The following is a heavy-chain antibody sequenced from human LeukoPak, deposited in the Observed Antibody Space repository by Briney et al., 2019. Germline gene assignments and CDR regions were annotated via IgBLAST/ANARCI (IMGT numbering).Heavy chain of an antibody. D-gene: IGHD2-2*01. CDR2: ISYDGSNK. CDR3: ARVGRYQWGGPVSYYFDY. J-gene: IGHJ4*02. V-gene: IGHV3-30*03. CDR1: GFTFSSYG. Sequence: PGRSLRLSCAASGFTFSSYGMHWVRQAPGKGLEWVAVISYDGSNKYYADSVKGRFTISRDNSKNTLYLQMNSLRAEDTAVYYCARVGRYQWGGPVSYYFDYWGQGTLVTVSS.